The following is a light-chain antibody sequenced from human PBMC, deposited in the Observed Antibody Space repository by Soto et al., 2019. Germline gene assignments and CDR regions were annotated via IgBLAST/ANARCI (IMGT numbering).Light chain of an antibody. CDR1: QGISTY. CDR2: AAS. Sequence: IQMTQSPTSLSAFVGETVTISCRASQGISTYLNWYQQKPGQAPKLLIFAASVLQGGVPSRFTGSGSGADFTLTITGLQPEDFASYYCHQTYSALTWTFGQGTKLEIK. V-gene: IGKV1-39*01. CDR3: HQTYSALTWT. J-gene: IGKJ1*01.